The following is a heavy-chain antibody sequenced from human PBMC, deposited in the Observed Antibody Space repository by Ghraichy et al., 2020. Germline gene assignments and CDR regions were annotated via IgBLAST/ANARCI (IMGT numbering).Heavy chain of an antibody. Sequence: GESLNISCAASGFTFSSYGMHWVRQAPGKGLEWVAVIWYDGSNKYYADSVKGRFTISRDNSKNTLYLQMNSLRAEDTAVYYCARGSYYDSTDPADAFDIWGQGTMVTVSS. D-gene: IGHD3-22*01. CDR1: GFTFSSYG. V-gene: IGHV3-33*01. CDR3: ARGSYYDSTDPADAFDI. J-gene: IGHJ3*02. CDR2: IWYDGSNK.